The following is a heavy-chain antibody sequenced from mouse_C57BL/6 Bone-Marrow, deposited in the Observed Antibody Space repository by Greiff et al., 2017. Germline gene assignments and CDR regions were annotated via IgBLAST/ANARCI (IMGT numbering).Heavy chain of an antibody. CDR2: ISDGGSYT. V-gene: IGHV5-4*01. CDR3: ARDRSYYDYDGAWFAY. D-gene: IGHD2-4*01. J-gene: IGHJ3*01. CDR1: GFTFSSYA. Sequence: EVQVVESGGGLVKPGGSLKLSCAASGFTFSSYAMSWVRQTPEKRLEWVATISDGGSYTYYPDNVKGRFTISRDNAKNNLYLQMSHLKSEDTAMYYCARDRSYYDYDGAWFAYWGQGTLVTVSA.